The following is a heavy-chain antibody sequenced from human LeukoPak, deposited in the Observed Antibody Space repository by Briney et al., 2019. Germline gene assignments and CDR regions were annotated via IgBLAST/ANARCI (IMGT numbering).Heavy chain of an antibody. Sequence: GGSLRLSCAASGFTFSSYEMNWVRQAPGKGLEWVSYISSSGSTIYYADSVKGRFTISRDNAKNSLYLQMNSLRAEDTAVYYCAKDLGSLYDSSGLDYWGQGTLVTVSS. D-gene: IGHD3-22*01. V-gene: IGHV3-48*03. CDR3: AKDLGSLYDSSGLDY. CDR2: ISSSGSTI. J-gene: IGHJ4*02. CDR1: GFTFSSYE.